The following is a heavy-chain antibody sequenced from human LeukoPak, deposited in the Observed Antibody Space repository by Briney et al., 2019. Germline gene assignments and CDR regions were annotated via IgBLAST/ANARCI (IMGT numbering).Heavy chain of an antibody. D-gene: IGHD1-26*01. Sequence: SDTLSLTRTVSGASISSSHYYWGWLRQPPGKGLDWIGSIYYSGSTYYNPSLKSRVTISVDTSKNQFSLKLSSVTAADTAMYYCARHSGSNLLEAPIDYWGQGTLVTVSS. V-gene: IGHV4-39*01. CDR1: GASISSSHYY. J-gene: IGHJ4*02. CDR3: ARHSGSNLLEAPIDY. CDR2: IYYSGST.